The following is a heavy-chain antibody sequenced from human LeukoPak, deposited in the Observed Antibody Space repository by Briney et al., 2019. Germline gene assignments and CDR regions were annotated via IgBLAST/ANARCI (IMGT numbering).Heavy chain of an antibody. V-gene: IGHV3-48*04. D-gene: IGHD4-11*01. J-gene: IGHJ6*02. CDR1: GFTFSSYS. CDR2: ISSSGSTI. Sequence: PGGSLRLSCAASGFTFSSYSMNWVRQAPGKGLEWVSYISSSGSTIYYADSVKGRFTISRDNAKNSLYLQMNSLRAEDTAVYYCARDTVTGYYYYYGMDVWGQGTTVTVSS. CDR3: ARDTVTGYYYYYGMDV.